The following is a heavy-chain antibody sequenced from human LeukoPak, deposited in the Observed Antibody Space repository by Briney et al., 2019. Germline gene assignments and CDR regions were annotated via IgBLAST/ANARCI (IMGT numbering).Heavy chain of an antibody. CDR3: SRESGPFCPFGY. Sequence: SETLSLTCGVSGGSISGTNWWSWVRQPPGQGLEWIGEISLAGQTNYNPSLNGRVTMSLDKSSNQLSLHLTSVTAADTATYFCSRESGPFCPFGYWGQGTLVIASS. CDR1: GGSISGTNW. D-gene: IGHD1-26*01. CDR2: ISLAGQT. V-gene: IGHV4/OR15-8*02. J-gene: IGHJ4*02.